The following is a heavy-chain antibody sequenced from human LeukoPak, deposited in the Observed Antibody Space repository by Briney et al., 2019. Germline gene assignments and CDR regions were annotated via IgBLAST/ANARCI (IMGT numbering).Heavy chain of an antibody. CDR1: GFSFNNAW. D-gene: IGHD5-18*01. Sequence: PGGSLRLSCEASGFSFNNAWMTWVRQAPGKGLEWIGRIRSRPDGGTTDYAAPVKGRFTISRDDSKSTLYLQMNSLKTEDTGVYYCTSASGSYVDTAMPHDYWGQGTLVTVSS. V-gene: IGHV3-15*01. CDR2: IRSRPDGGTT. CDR3: TSASGSYVDTAMPHDY. J-gene: IGHJ4*02.